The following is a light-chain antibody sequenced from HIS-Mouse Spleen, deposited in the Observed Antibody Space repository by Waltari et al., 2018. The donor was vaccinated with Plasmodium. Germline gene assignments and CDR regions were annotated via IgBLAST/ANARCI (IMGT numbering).Light chain of an antibody. V-gene: IGKV4-1*01. J-gene: IGKJ4*01. CDR3: QQYYSTPLT. Sequence: DIVMTQSPDSLAVSLGERATINCKSSQSVLYSSNNKNYLAWYQQKPGEPPKLLIYWASTRESRVPDRFSGSGSGTDFTLTIRSLQSEDVAVYYSQQYYSTPLTFGGGTKVEIK. CDR1: QSVLYSSNNKNY. CDR2: WAS.